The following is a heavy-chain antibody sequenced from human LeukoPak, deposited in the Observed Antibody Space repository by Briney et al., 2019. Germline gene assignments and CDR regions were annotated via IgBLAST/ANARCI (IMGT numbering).Heavy chain of an antibody. CDR2: INPSGGST. CDR3: ARGDSSGYYTGPLDY. Sequence: GASVKVSCKASGYTFSSYYMHWVRQAPGQGLEWMAIINPSGGSTSYAQKFQGRVTMTRDTSASTVYMELYSLRSEDTAVYYCARGDSSGYYTGPLDYWGQGNLVPVSS. D-gene: IGHD3-22*01. V-gene: IGHV1-46*01. CDR1: GYTFSSYY. J-gene: IGHJ4*02.